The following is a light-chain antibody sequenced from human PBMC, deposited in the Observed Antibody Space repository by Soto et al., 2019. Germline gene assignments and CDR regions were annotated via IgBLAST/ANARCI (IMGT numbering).Light chain of an antibody. CDR1: QSATSNY. CDR2: GAS. CDR3: QQYGSSPLT. V-gene: IGKV3-20*01. Sequence: EIVLTQSPGTLSLSPGERATLSCRASQSATSNYLAWYQQKPGQAPRLLIYGASSRATGIPDRFSGSGSGTDFTLTISRLEPEDFAMYYCQQYGSSPLTFGGGTKVEIK. J-gene: IGKJ4*01.